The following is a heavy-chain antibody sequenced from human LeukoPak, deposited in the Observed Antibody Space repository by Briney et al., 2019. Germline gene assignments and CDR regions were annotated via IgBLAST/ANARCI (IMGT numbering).Heavy chain of an antibody. CDR2: INPNSGGT. V-gene: IGHV1-2*02. CDR3: ARAIGDDSGYSSDAFDI. CDR1: GYTFTGYC. J-gene: IGHJ3*02. Sequence: ASVKVSCKASGYTFTGYCMHWVRQAPGQGLEWMGWINPNSGGTNYAQKFQGRVTMTRDTSISTAYMELSRLRSDDTAVYYCARAIGDDSGYSSDAFDIWGQGTMVTVSS. D-gene: IGHD3-22*01.